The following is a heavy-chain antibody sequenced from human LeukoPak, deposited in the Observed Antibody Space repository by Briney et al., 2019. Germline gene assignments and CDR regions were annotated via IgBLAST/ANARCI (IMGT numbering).Heavy chain of an antibody. V-gene: IGHV4-4*07. CDR2: IYTSGST. D-gene: IGHD6-19*01. J-gene: IGHJ4*02. CDR1: GGSISSYY. Sequence: PSETLSLTCTVSGGSISSYYWSWIRQPAGKGLEWIGRIYTSGSTNYNPSLKSRVTMSVDTSKNQFSLKLSSVTAADTAVYYCAKGTDSSGWYEFDYFDYWGQGTLVTVSS. CDR3: AKGTDSSGWYEFDYFDY.